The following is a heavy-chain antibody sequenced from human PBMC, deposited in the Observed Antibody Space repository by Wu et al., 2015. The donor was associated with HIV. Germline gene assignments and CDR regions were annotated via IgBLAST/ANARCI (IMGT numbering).Heavy chain of an antibody. CDR1: RGTFNNFA. Sequence: QVRLVQSGAEVKKPGSSVKVSCKASRGTFNNFAYSWVRQAPGQGLEWMGGIISVLHRPNYAQKFQGRVTITADESTSTVYMELSSLRSEDTAVYYCATVPRSGTKYYYYMDVWAGGTDGHRL. CDR2: IISVLHRP. J-gene: IGHJ6*03. V-gene: IGHV1-69*11. CDR3: ATVPRSGTKYYYYMDV.